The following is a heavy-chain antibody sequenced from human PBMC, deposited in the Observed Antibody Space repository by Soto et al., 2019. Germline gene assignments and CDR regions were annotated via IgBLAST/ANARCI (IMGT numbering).Heavy chain of an antibody. V-gene: IGHV3-72*01. J-gene: IGHJ4*02. Sequence: EVQLVESGGGLVQPGGSLRLSCAASGFTFSDHYMDWVRQAPGKGLEWVGRIRNRPNSDTTQYAASVKGRFAVLRDDSENLVYLQMNDLTTEDTAVYYCVRDSGRGFYFDYWGQGAQVTVTS. CDR1: GFTFSDHY. D-gene: IGHD3-10*01. CDR2: IRNRPNSDTT. CDR3: VRDSGRGFYFDY.